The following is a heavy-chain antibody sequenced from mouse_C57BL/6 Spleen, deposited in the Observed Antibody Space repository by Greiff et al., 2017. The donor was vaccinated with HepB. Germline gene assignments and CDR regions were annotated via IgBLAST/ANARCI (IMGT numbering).Heavy chain of an antibody. J-gene: IGHJ2*01. CDR2: IDPSDSYT. CDR3: ARNHQGVYFDY. Sequence: QVQLQQPGAELVRPGTSVKLSCKASGYTFTSYWMHWVKQRPGQGLEWIGVIDPSDSYTNYNQKFKGKATLTVDTSSSTAYMQLSSLTSEDSAVYYCARNHQGVYFDYWGEGTTLTVSS. V-gene: IGHV1-59*01. CDR1: GYTFTSYW.